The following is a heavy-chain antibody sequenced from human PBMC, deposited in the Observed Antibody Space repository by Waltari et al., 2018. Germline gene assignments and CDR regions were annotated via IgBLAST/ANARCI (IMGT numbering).Heavy chain of an antibody. J-gene: IGHJ4*02. CDR3: AGSINLDFDY. Sequence: QVQLQESGPGLVKPSETLSLTCTVSGGSLSSYSWSWIRQPPGKGLEWIGYIYYSGSTNYNPSLKSRVTISVDTSKNQFSLKLSSVTAADTAVYYCAGSINLDFDYWGQGTLVTVSS. CDR2: IYYSGST. V-gene: IGHV4-59*08. CDR1: GGSLSSYS.